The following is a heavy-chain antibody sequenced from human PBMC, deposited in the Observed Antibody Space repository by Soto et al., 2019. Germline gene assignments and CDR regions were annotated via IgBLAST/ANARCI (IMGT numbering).Heavy chain of an antibody. CDR1: GFTFSSYS. V-gene: IGHV3-21*01. CDR3: AREGIVVVVAATLPSGMDV. CDR2: ISSSSSYI. D-gene: IGHD2-15*01. J-gene: IGHJ6*02. Sequence: GGSLRLSCAASGFTFSSYSVNWVRQAPGKGLEWVSSISSSSSYIYYADSVKGRFTISRDNAKNSLYLQMNSLRAEDTAVYYCAREGIVVVVAATLPSGMDVWGQGTTVTVSS.